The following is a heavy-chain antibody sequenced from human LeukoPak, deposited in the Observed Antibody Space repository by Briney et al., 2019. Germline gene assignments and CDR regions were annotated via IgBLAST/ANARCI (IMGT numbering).Heavy chain of an antibody. CDR3: ARRGDFWSGYPSIDY. J-gene: IGHJ4*02. CDR2: ISAHNGNT. Sequence: GASVKVSCKASGYTFTSYGISWVRQAPGQGLEWMGWISAHNGNTNYAQKLQGRVTMTTDTSTSTAYMELRSLRSDDTAVYYCARRGDFWSGYPSIDYWGQGTLVTVSS. CDR1: GYTFTSYG. D-gene: IGHD3-3*01. V-gene: IGHV1-18*01.